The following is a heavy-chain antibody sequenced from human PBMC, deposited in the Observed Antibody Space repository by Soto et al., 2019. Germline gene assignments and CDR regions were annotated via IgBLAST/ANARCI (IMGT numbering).Heavy chain of an antibody. CDR3: ARVYGLVQDDDFWSGYYDY. V-gene: IGHV1-46*01. CDR1: ANTFINNY. Sequence: QVQLLQSGAEVKKPGASVRISCKSSANTFINNYINWVRQAPGQGLEWLGVFNPRGGTTRYAQKFQGRVTMTGDTSTRTVFMELSNLKSEDTAVYYCARVYGLVQDDDFWSGYYDYWGQGTLVIVSS. CDR2: FNPRGGTT. J-gene: IGHJ4*02. D-gene: IGHD3-3*01.